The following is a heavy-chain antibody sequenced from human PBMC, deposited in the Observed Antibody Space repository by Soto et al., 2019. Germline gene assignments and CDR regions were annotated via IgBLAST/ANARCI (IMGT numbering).Heavy chain of an antibody. J-gene: IGHJ2*01. Sequence: QVQLVESGGGVVQPGRSLRLSCAASGFIFSSYAIHWVRQAPGKGLEWVAVISYEGSNKYYADSVKGRFTISRDNSKNRLYLQMNSLRTEDTAVYYCARGDLQYSDGGMSPRAWYFDLWGRGTLVTVSS. CDR1: GFIFSSYA. D-gene: IGHD1-26*01. CDR2: ISYEGSNK. V-gene: IGHV3-30-3*01. CDR3: ARGDLQYSDGGMSPRAWYFDL.